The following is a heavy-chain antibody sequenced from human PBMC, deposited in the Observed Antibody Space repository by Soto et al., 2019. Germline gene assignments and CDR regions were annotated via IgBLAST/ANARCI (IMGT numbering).Heavy chain of an antibody. CDR1: GYSFTSYW. V-gene: IGHV5-51*03. CDR3: ERRHNYCFLTGYIQLDFDI. J-gene: IGHJ3*02. Sequence: PGESLTISCKGSGYSFTSYWIGWVRQMPGKGLEWMGIIYPGDSATRYSPPFQGQVTITADKSISPAYLQWSSLEASDTAMYYCERRHNYCFLTGYIQLDFDIWGQGTMV. CDR2: IYPGDSAT. D-gene: IGHD3-9*01.